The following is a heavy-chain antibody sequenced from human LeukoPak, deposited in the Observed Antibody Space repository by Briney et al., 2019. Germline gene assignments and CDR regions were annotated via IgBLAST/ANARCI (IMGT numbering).Heavy chain of an antibody. CDR2: INPSGGST. V-gene: IGHV1-46*01. J-gene: IGHJ3*02. Sequence: ASVTVSFKASGYTFTSYYMHWVRQAPGQGLEWMGIINPSGGSTSYAQKFQGRVTMTRDTSTSTVYMELSSLRSEDTAVYYCARETISDAFDIWGQGTMVTVSS. CDR3: ARETISDAFDI. D-gene: IGHD3-3*01. CDR1: GYTFTSYY.